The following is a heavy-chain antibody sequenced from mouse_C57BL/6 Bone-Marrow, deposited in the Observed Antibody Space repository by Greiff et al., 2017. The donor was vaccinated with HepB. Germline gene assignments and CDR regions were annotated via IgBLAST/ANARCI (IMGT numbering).Heavy chain of an antibody. D-gene: IGHD2-4*01. Sequence: VKLVESGAELARPGASVKLSCKASGYTFTSYGISWVKQRTGQGLEWIGEIYPRSGNTYYNEKFKGKATLTADKSSSTAYMELRSLTSEDSAVYFCARPDDYDAWFAYWGQGTLVTVSA. CDR3: ARPDDYDAWFAY. V-gene: IGHV1-81*01. CDR1: GYTFTSYG. J-gene: IGHJ3*01. CDR2: IYPRSGNT.